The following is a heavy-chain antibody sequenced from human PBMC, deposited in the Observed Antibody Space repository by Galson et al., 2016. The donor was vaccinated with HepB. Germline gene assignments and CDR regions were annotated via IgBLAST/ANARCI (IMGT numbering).Heavy chain of an antibody. D-gene: IGHD3/OR15-3a*01. CDR3: ASSGWTVNFDY. CDR1: GFSFINYS. J-gene: IGHJ4*02. CDR2: ISSDSRYK. Sequence: SLRLSCAASGFSFINYSLNWVRQTPGKGLEWVSSISSDSRYKFYADSLKGRFTISRDNAKNSLYLQVNSLRAEDTGVYYCASSGWTVNFDYWGQGTLVTVSS. V-gene: IGHV3-21*01.